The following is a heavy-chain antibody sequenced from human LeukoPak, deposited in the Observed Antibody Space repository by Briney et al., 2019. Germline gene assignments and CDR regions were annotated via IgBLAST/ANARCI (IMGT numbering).Heavy chain of an antibody. Sequence: GGSLRLSCTASGFTFGDYAMSWVRQAPGKGLEWVGFIRSKAYGGTTEYAASVKGRFTISRDDSKSIAYLQMNSLKTEDTAVYYCTRATYYYGSGSYWAKGDYYYYYYMDVWGKGTTVTISS. D-gene: IGHD3-10*01. CDR3: TRATYYYGSGSYWAKGDYYYYYYMDV. J-gene: IGHJ6*03. CDR2: IRSKAYGGTT. CDR1: GFTFGDYA. V-gene: IGHV3-49*04.